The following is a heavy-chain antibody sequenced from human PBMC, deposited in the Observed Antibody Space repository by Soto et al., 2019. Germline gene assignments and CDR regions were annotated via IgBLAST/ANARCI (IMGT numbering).Heavy chain of an antibody. CDR1: GFTFSSYA. V-gene: IGHV3-23*01. CDR2: ISGSGGST. J-gene: IGHJ6*02. CDR3: ANYYYGSGSYKRVTLDSYYYYGMDV. Sequence: GGSLRLSCAASGFTFSSYAMSWVRQAPGKGLEWVSAISGSGGSTYYADSVKGRFTISRDNSKNTLYLQMNSLRAEDTAVYYCANYYYGSGSYKRVTLDSYYYYGMDVWGQGTTVTVSS. D-gene: IGHD3-10*01.